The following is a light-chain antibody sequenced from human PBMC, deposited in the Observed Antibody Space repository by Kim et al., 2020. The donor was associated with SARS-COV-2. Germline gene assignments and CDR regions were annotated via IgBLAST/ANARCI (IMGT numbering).Light chain of an antibody. J-gene: IGLJ3*02. CDR3: QSYANYNLV. V-gene: IGLV6-57*03. CDR1: RGGIASNY. Sequence: KTVTSSCTRSRGGIASNYVQWYQQRPGSAPTTLISEDYQGPSGVPDRFSGSIDSSSNSASLTISGLTTEDEADFYYQSYANYNLVFGGGTQLTVL. CDR2: EDY.